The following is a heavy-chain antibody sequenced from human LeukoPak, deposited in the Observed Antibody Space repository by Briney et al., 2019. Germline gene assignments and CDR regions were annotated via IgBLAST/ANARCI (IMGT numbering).Heavy chain of an antibody. CDR3: ARRNDFGI. CDR2: IYYSGXX. Sequence: PSETLSLTCTXSGGSISGXXXXXXXXPPGKGLEWXGYIYYSGXXNXNPXLKSXXXXXXXXXXNQFSLKLNSVTAADTAVYYCARRNDFGIWGQGTMVTVSS. V-gene: IGHV4-59*08. J-gene: IGHJ3*02. CDR1: GGSISGXX.